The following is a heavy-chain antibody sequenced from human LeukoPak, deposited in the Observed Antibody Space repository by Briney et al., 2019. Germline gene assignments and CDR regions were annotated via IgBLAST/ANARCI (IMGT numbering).Heavy chain of an antibody. D-gene: IGHD3-10*01. J-gene: IGHJ4*02. CDR1: GYTFTSYG. CDR3: SRSDYYGSGSYPDY. CDR2: ISAYNGNT. V-gene: IGHV1-18*01. Sequence: ASVKVSCKASGYTFTSYGISWVRQAPGQGLQWMGWISAYNGNTNYAQKLQGRVTMTTDTSTSTAYMELRSLRSDDTAVYYCSRSDYYGSGSYPDYWGQGTLVTVSS.